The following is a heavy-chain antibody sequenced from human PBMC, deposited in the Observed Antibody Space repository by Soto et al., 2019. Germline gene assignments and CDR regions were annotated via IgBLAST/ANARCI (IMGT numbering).Heavy chain of an antibody. V-gene: IGHV3-23*01. CDR1: GFTFSSYA. D-gene: IGHD1-26*01. Sequence: GESLKISCAASGFTFSSYAMSWVRQAPGKGLEWVSAISGSGGSTYYADSVKGRFTISRDNSKNTLYLQMNSLRAEDTAVYYCAKDLVGATAGDYWGQGTLVTVSS. J-gene: IGHJ4*02. CDR2: ISGSGGST. CDR3: AKDLVGATAGDY.